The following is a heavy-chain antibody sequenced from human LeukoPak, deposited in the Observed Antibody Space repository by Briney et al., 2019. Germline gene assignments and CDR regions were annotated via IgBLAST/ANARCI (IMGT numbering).Heavy chain of an antibody. J-gene: IGHJ4*02. CDR2: ISPDGSTT. Sequence: GGSLRLSCAASGFTFSRYWMHWVRQAPGKGLMWVSRISPDGSTTLYADSVKGRVTISRDNSKNTLYLQMNSLRAEDTALYYCAKRLWVGATSPAVDPSDHWGQGTLVTVSS. CDR3: AKRLWVGATSPAVDPSDH. CDR1: GFTFSRYW. V-gene: IGHV3-74*03. D-gene: IGHD1-26*01.